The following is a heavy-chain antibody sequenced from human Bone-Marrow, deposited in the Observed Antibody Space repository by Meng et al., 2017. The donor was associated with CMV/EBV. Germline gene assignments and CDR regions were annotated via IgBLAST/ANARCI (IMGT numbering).Heavy chain of an antibody. Sequence: GGSLRPSCAASGFTFSSYAMHWVRQTPGKGREWVSAISGSGGSTYYADSVKGRFTISRDNSKNTLYLQMSSLRAEDTAVYYCAKDPKIEIQYKNKTDYFDYWGQGTLVTVSS. V-gene: IGHV3-23*01. CDR2: ISGSGGST. J-gene: IGHJ4*02. CDR1: GFTFSSYA. CDR3: AKDPKIEIQYKNKTDYFDY. D-gene: IGHD5-24*01.